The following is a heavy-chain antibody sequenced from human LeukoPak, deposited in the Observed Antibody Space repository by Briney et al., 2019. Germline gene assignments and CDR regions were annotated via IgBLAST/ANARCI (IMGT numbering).Heavy chain of an antibody. CDR3: ARGTRYSGYDSSI. V-gene: IGHV1-69*04. D-gene: IGHD5-12*01. Sequence: GSSVKLSCEASGGTFSSYAISWVRQAPGQGLEWVGRIIPIVGIANYAQKVQGRVTITADKSTSTAYMELNSLRAEDTAVYDSARGTRYSGYDSSIWGQGTLVTVSS. CDR1: GGTFSSYA. CDR2: IIPIVGIA. J-gene: IGHJ4*02.